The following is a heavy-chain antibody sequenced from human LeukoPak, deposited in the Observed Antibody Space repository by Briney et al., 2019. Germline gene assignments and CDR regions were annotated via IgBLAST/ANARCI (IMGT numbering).Heavy chain of an antibody. CDR1: GGSIKKHY. J-gene: IGHJ4*02. CDR2: IYYSGGT. V-gene: IGHV4-59*11. D-gene: IGHD3-22*01. Sequence: SESLSLTCTVSGGSIKKHYWSWSRQPPGKGLEWIGYIYYSGGTNYNASLKSRVTISVDTSKNQFSLKLSSVTAADTAVYYCARGYDTFDYWGQGTLVTVSS. CDR3: ARGYDTFDY.